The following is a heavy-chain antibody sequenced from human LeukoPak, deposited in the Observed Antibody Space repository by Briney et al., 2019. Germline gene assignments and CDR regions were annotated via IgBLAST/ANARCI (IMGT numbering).Heavy chain of an antibody. Sequence: SETLPLTCTVSGGSISSYYWSWIRQPPGKGLEWVGYIYYSGSTNYNPSLKSRVTISVDTSKNQFSLKLSSVTAADTAVYYCARGSMADVVGATTFDYWGQGTLVTVSS. CDR2: IYYSGST. D-gene: IGHD1-26*01. V-gene: IGHV4-59*01. CDR3: ARGSMADVVGATTFDY. J-gene: IGHJ4*02. CDR1: GGSISSYY.